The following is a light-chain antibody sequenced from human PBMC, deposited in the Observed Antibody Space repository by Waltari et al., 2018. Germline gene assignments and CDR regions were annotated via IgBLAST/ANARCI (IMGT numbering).Light chain of an antibody. V-gene: IGLV1-51*01. CDR1: STNIWTYF. CDR3: ATWDNSLTDVV. Sequence: QSVSTQPPSVPAPPGQKVTTSCSGSSTNIWTYFVSWYHQLPGAAPKLLIYDNNKRPSGIPDRFSASKSGTSATLGITGLQIGDEADYYCATWDNSLTDVVFGGGTKLTVL. J-gene: IGLJ2*01. CDR2: DNN.